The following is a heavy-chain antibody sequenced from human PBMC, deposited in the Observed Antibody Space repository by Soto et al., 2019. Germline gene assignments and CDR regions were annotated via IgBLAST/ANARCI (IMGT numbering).Heavy chain of an antibody. V-gene: IGHV3-72*01. CDR3: AKAREVTLVRISLAQ. CDR1: GFIFSDYY. D-gene: IGHD3-10*01. CDR2: IRNKANSYST. J-gene: IGHJ4*02. Sequence: PGGSLRLSCAASGFIFSDYYMDWVRQAPGKGLEWVGRIRNKANSYSTEYAASVRGRFTVSRDDSRKSVDLQMNSLKVEDTAIYYCAKAREVTLVRISLAQWGQGTLVTVSS.